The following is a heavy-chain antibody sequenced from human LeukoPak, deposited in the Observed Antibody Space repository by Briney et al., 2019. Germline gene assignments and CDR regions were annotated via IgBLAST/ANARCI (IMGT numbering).Heavy chain of an antibody. CDR3: AGAELELRVGYYYGMDV. Sequence: PGGSLRLSCAASGFTVSGTYMSWVRRAAGKGWEWVSTIYDAGSTSYADSVKGRFTISRDNSKNTLFLQMNSLRADDTAVYYCAGAELELRVGYYYGMDVWGQGTTVTVSS. CDR1: GFTVSGTY. CDR2: IYDAGST. V-gene: IGHV3-53*01. J-gene: IGHJ6*02. D-gene: IGHD1-7*01.